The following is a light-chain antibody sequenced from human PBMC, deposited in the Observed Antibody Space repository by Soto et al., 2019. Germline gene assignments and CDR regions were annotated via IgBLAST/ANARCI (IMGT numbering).Light chain of an antibody. Sequence: QSALTQPASVSGSPGQSITTSCTGTSSDVGGYKYVSWYQQHPDKAPKLIIYDVTNRPSGISNRFSGSKSGNTASLTISGLQAEYEADYYCSSYTSSSSYDFGTGTKDTVL. CDR3: SSYTSSSSYD. CDR2: DVT. J-gene: IGLJ1*01. V-gene: IGLV2-14*01. CDR1: SSDVGGYKY.